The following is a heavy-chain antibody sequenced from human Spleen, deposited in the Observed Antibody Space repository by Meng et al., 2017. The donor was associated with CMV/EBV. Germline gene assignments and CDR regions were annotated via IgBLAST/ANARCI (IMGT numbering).Heavy chain of an antibody. Sequence: ASVKVSCKASGYTFSNYGINWVRQAPGQGLQWIGGISAFNADTDYAQELQGRVSVTTDRATTTAYLELSNLRSDDTAVYYCATRGDYGDSDAFDIWGQGTMVTVSS. CDR3: ATRGDYGDSDAFDI. D-gene: IGHD4-17*01. J-gene: IGHJ3*02. CDR2: ISAFNADT. CDR1: GYTFSNYG. V-gene: IGHV1-18*01.